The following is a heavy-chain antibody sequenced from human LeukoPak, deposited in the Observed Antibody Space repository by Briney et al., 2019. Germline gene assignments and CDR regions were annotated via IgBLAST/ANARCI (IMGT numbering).Heavy chain of an antibody. CDR3: ARDPFRIAVAGNVEYNWFDP. V-gene: IGHV1-69*13. CDR1: GGTFSSYA. J-gene: IGHJ5*02. CDR2: IIPIIGTA. D-gene: IGHD6-19*01. Sequence: SVKVSCKASGGTFSSYAISWVRQAPGQGLEWMGGIIPIIGTANYAQKFQGRVTITADESTSTAYMELSSLRSEDTAVYYCARDPFRIAVAGNVEYNWFDPWGQGTLVTVSS.